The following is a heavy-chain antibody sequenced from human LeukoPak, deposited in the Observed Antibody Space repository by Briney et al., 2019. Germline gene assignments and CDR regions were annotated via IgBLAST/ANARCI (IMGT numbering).Heavy chain of an antibody. D-gene: IGHD3-22*01. CDR1: GFTFSSYG. CDR2: ISGSGGST. Sequence: GGSLRLSCAASGFTFSSYGMSWVRQAPGKGLEWVSAISGSGGSTYYADSVKGRFTISRDNSKNTLYLQMNSLRAEDTAVYYCAKQTPYYYDSSGYPAYYFDYWGQGTLVTVSS. J-gene: IGHJ4*02. V-gene: IGHV3-23*01. CDR3: AKQTPYYYDSSGYPAYYFDY.